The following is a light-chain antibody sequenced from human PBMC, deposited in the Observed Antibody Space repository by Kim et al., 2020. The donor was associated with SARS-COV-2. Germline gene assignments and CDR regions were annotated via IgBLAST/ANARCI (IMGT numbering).Light chain of an antibody. Sequence: VSPGETATLSCRASQSVRSGFAWYQQKPGQAPRLLIYGASTRATGIPARFSGSGFETEFTLTISSLQSEDFAIYYCHQYNNWPPYTFGQGTKLEI. CDR1: QSVRSG. CDR3: HQYNNWPPYT. CDR2: GAS. J-gene: IGKJ2*01. V-gene: IGKV3-15*01.